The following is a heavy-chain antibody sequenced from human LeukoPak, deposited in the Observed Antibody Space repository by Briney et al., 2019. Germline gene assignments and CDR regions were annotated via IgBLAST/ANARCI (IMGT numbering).Heavy chain of an antibody. V-gene: IGHV1-46*02. D-gene: IGHD3-22*01. Sequence: GASVRVSCEAAGYTFNSHYIHWVRQAPGQGLEWMGIVNPSGGSTRFSQKFQGRVSMATDVSTGTVYMELSSLRSEDTALYYCARAPNYYDSNGYYSYYMDAWGKGTTVTVS. CDR2: VNPSGGST. CDR3: ARAPNYYDSNGYYSYYMDA. CDR1: GYTFNSHY. J-gene: IGHJ6*03.